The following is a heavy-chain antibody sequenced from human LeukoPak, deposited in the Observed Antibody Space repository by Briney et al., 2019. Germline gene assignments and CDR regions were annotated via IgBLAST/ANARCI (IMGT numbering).Heavy chain of an antibody. D-gene: IGHD4-23*01. J-gene: IGHJ6*03. V-gene: IGHV4-59*01. CDR3: ARGASLTTVVIRGNYMDV. Sequence: PSETLSLTCTVSGGSISSYFWSWIRQPPGKGLEWIGYIFYNGSTNYNPSLKSRVTISVDTSKNQFSLKLSSLTAADTAVYYCARGASLTTVVIRGNYMDVWGKGTTVTVSS. CDR2: IFYNGST. CDR1: GGSISSYF.